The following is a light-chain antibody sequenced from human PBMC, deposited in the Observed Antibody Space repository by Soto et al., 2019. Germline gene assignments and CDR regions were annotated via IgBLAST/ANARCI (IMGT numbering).Light chain of an antibody. Sequence: DIQLTQSPSSLAASVGDRVTISCRASQSISSYLSWYQQKPGNAPRLLIYSASFLQSGVPSRFSGSGYGTDFTLTISSLQPEDFATYYCQQDINYPWTFGQGTKVDIK. CDR1: QSISSY. CDR3: QQDINYPWT. V-gene: IGKV1-39*01. J-gene: IGKJ1*01. CDR2: SAS.